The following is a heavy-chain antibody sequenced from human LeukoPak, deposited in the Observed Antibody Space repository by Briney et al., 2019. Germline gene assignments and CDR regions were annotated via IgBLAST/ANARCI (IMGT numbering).Heavy chain of an antibody. CDR3: ARLGYDFWSGYRNWFDP. V-gene: IGHV4-34*01. D-gene: IGHD3-3*01. J-gene: IGHJ5*02. CDR2: INHSGST. CDR1: GGSFSGYY. Sequence: PSETLSLTCAVYGGSFSGYYWSWIRQPPGKGLEWIGEINHSGSTNYNPSLKSRVTISVDTSKSQFSLKLSSVTAADTAVYYCARLGYDFWSGYRNWFDPWGQGTLVTVSS.